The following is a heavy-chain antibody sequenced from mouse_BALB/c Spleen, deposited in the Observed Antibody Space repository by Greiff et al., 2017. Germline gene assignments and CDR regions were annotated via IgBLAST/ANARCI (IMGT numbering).Heavy chain of an antibody. CDR1: GFTFSSYA. CDR2: ISSGGSYT. V-gene: IGHV5-9-4*01. CDR3: ARHGENWYFDV. J-gene: IGHJ1*01. Sequence: EVQVVESGGGLVKPGGSLKLSCAASGFTFSSYAMSWVRQSPEKRLEWVAEISSGGSYTYYPDTVTGRFTISRDNAKNTLYLEMSSLRSEDTAMYYCARHGENWYFDVWGAGTTVTVSS.